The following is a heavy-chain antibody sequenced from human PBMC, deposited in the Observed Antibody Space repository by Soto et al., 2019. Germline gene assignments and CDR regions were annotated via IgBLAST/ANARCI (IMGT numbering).Heavy chain of an antibody. D-gene: IGHD6-6*01. J-gene: IGHJ4*02. Sequence: SETLSLTCTVSGGSISSYYWSWIRQPPGKGLEWIGEIYYSGSTNYNPSLKSRVTISVDTSKNQFSLKLSSVTAADTAVYYCAREGTVVYSSSSRPWDYWGQGTLVTVSS. CDR3: AREGTVVYSSSSRPWDY. V-gene: IGHV4-59*12. CDR2: IYYSGST. CDR1: GGSISSYY.